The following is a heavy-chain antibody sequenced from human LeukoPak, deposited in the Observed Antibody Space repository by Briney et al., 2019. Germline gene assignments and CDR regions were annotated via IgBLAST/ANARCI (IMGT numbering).Heavy chain of an antibody. J-gene: IGHJ3*01. D-gene: IGHD3-10*01. V-gene: IGHV3-48*01. Sequence: GGTLRLSCAASAFTFSSYGMSWVRQAPGKGLEWVSYISFSSATIHYADSVKGRFTISRDNAKNSLYLQLNSLRAEDTALYYCARDTHYYGSGSPAFDLWGRGTMVTVSS. CDR1: AFTFSSYG. CDR2: ISFSSATI. CDR3: ARDTHYYGSGSPAFDL.